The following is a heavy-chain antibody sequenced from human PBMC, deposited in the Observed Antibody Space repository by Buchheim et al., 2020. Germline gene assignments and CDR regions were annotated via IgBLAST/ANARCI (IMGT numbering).Heavy chain of an antibody. Sequence: QLQLQESGPGLVKPSETLSLTCTVSGGSISSSSYYWGWIRQPPGKGLEWIGSIYYSGSTYYNPSLKSRVTISVDTSKNQFSLKLSSVTAADTAVYYCACSYDYVWGSYRASVAFDIWGQGT. V-gene: IGHV4-39*01. CDR1: GGSISSSSYY. J-gene: IGHJ3*02. D-gene: IGHD3-16*02. CDR2: IYYSGST. CDR3: ACSYDYVWGSYRASVAFDI.